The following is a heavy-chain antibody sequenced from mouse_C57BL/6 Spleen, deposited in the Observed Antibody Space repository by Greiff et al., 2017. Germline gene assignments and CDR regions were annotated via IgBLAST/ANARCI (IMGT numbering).Heavy chain of an antibody. J-gene: IGHJ2*01. CDR1: GFSFNTYA. CDR3: VRHADYGFDY. V-gene: IGHV10-1*01. CDR2: IRSKSNNYAT. Sequence: EVHLVESGGGLVQPKGSLKLSCAASGFSFNTYAMNWVRQAPGKGLEWVARIRSKSNNYATYYADSVKDRFTISRDDSESMLYLQMNNLKTEDTAMYYCVRHADYGFDYWGQGTTLTVSS. D-gene: IGHD2-4*01.